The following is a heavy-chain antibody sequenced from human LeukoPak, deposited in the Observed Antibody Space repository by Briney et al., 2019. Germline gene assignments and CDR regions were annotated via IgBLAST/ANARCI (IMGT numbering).Heavy chain of an antibody. Sequence: SETLSLTCTVSGGSISSYYWSWIRQPPGKGLEWIGYIYYSGSTNYNPSLKSRVTISVDTSKNQLFLRLSSVTAADTAVYYCARTMKGDFWSGYSYYYYYYMDVWGKGTTVTVSS. V-gene: IGHV4-59*01. CDR2: IYYSGST. J-gene: IGHJ6*03. CDR1: GGSISSYY. CDR3: ARTMKGDFWSGYSYYYYYYMDV. D-gene: IGHD3-3*01.